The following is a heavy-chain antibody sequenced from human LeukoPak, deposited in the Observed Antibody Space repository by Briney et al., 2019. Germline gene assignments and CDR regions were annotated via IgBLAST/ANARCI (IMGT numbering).Heavy chain of an antibody. CDR2: INPNSGGT. D-gene: IGHD2-2*01. CDR3: ARDEGIVVVPDHRRFDP. Sequence: GASAKVSCKASGYTFTGCYMHWVRQAPGQGLEWMGWINPNSGGTNYAQKFQGRVTMTRDTSISTAYMELSRLRSDDTAVYYCARDEGIVVVPDHRRFDPWGQGTLVTVSS. CDR1: GYTFTGCY. J-gene: IGHJ5*02. V-gene: IGHV1-2*02.